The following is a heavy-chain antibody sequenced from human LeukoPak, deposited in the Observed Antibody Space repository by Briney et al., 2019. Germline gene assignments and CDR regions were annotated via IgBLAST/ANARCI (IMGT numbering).Heavy chain of an antibody. CDR3: ARGGGVDILTGFQY. Sequence: VASVKVSCKASGGTFTNYAINWVRQAPGQGLEWMGRIIPILDVTNYAQKFQGRVTITADQSTSTAYMELSSPRSEDTAVYYCARGGGVDILTGFQYWGQGTLVTVSS. D-gene: IGHD3-9*01. CDR2: IIPILDVT. V-gene: IGHV1-69*04. CDR1: GGTFTNYA. J-gene: IGHJ4*02.